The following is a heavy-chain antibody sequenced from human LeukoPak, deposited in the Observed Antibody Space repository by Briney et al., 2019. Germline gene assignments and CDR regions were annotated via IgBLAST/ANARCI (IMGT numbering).Heavy chain of an antibody. CDR3: ARYRGGSSGYYYEKYYFDY. CDR1: GFTFSSYE. V-gene: IGHV3-48*03. CDR2: ISSSGSTI. J-gene: IGHJ4*02. Sequence: GGSLRLSCAASGFTFSSYEMNWVRQAPGKGLEWVSYISSSGSTIYYADSVKGRFTISRGNAKNSLYLQMNSLRAEDTAVYYCARYRGGSSGYYYEKYYFDYWGQGTLVTVSS. D-gene: IGHD3-22*01.